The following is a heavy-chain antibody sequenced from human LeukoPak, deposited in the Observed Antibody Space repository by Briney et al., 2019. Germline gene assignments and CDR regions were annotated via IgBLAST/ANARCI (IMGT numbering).Heavy chain of an antibody. J-gene: IGHJ4*02. V-gene: IGHV3-21*01. CDR2: TSSSSSYI. Sequence: GGSLRLSCAASGFTFSSYEMNWVRQAPGKGLEWVSSTSSSSSYIYYAGSVKGRFTISRDNAKKSLYLQMNRLRAEDTAVYFCARADTSDILTGYSDYWGQGTLVTVSS. CDR3: ARADTSDILTGYSDY. CDR1: GFTFSSYE. D-gene: IGHD3-9*01.